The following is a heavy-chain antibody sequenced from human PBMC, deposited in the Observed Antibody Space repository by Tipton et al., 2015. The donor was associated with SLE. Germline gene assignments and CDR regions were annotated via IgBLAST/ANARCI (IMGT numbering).Heavy chain of an antibody. CDR1: GGPISGHY. Sequence: TLSLTCTVSGGPISGHYWSWIRQPPGKGLEWIGYIHYTGSTHYNPPLQSRLTMSLDTSNNQLYLRLSSVTAADTALYYCVRVIVPASRGAFDIWGQGTMVTVSS. V-gene: IGHV4-59*11. CDR3: VRVIVPASRGAFDI. J-gene: IGHJ3*02. CDR2: IHYTGST. D-gene: IGHD2-2*01.